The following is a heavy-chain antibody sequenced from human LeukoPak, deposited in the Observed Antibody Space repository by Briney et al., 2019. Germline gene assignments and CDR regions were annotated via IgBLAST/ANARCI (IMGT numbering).Heavy chain of an antibody. CDR3: STDPPYDFSLGSFDY. D-gene: IGHD3-3*01. Sequence: GSLRLSCAASGFTFINAWMNWVRQAPGRGLEWVGRIKSLADGGTIEYAAPVKGRFAISRDDSTHTLYLQMNNLSTEDTAVYYCSTDPPYDFSLGSFDYWGQGTLVTVSS. CDR1: GFTFINAW. CDR2: IKSLADGGTI. J-gene: IGHJ4*02. V-gene: IGHV3-15*01.